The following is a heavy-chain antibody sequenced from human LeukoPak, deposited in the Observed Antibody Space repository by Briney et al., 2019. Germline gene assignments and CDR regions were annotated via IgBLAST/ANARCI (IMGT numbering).Heavy chain of an antibody. V-gene: IGHV3-74*01. CDR1: GFTFSSYW. D-gene: IGHD2-15*01. CDR2: INSDGSST. CDR3: ARGPIVVVAATLMWFDP. J-gene: IGHJ5*02. Sequence: GGSLRLSCAASGFTFSSYWMHWVRQAPGKGLVWVSRINSDGSSTSYADSVKGRFTISRDNAKNTLYLQMNSLRAEDTAVYYCARGPIVVVAATLMWFDPWGQGTLVTVSP.